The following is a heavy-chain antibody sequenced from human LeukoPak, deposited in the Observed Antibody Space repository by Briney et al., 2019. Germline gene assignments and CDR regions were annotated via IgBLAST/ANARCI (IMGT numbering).Heavy chain of an antibody. CDR1: GLSFSNYA. V-gene: IGHV3-64*01. Sequence: PGGSLTLSCAASGLSFSNYALHWVRQAPGGGLEYVSAISSNGGRTYYENSVKGRFAITTDNSKTTLYLQMGSLRTEDMAVYYCARGGEVPAAFDYWGRGTLVTV. D-gene: IGHD2-2*01. J-gene: IGHJ4*02. CDR2: ISSNGGRT. CDR3: ARGGEVPAAFDY.